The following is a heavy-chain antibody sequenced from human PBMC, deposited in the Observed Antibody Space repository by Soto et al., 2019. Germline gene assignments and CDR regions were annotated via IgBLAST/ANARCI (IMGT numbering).Heavy chain of an antibody. D-gene: IGHD6-19*01. CDR3: ARERYSSGWYFNWFDP. CDR2: IYYSGST. CDR1: GGSISSGGYY. V-gene: IGHV4-31*03. Sequence: QVQLQESGPGLVKPSQTLSLTCTVSGGSISSGGYYWSWILQHPGKGLEWIGYIYYSGSTYYNPSLKSRVTISVDTSKNQFSLKLSSVSAADTAVYYCARERYSSGWYFNWFDPWGQGTLVTVSS. J-gene: IGHJ5*02.